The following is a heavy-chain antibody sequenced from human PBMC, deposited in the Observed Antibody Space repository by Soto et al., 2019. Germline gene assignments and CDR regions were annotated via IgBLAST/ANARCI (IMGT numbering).Heavy chain of an antibody. CDR2: IDPGDSNT. CDR1: GYCFTNYL. Sequence: GESQKTSCKGSGYCFTNYLISWVHQMPGKGQERMGRIDPGDSNTNYSPSFQGHVTISADKANSTAYLQWSSLRASDTAIYYCAKRKDASGSAYFFNGMDVWGQGTTVTVS. V-gene: IGHV5-10-1*01. J-gene: IGHJ6*02. CDR3: AKRKDASGSAYFFNGMDV. D-gene: IGHD3-10*01.